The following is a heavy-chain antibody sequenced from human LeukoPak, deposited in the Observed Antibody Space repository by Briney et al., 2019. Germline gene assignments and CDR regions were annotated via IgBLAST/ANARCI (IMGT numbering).Heavy chain of an antibody. V-gene: IGHV3-21*01. CDR3: ARDFRIYYGSGSYGSRFDP. D-gene: IGHD3-10*01. CDR2: ISSSGVYI. CDR1: GFTFNDYG. Sequence: PGGSLRLSCAASGFTFNDYGMNWVRQAPGKGLEWVSSISSSGVYIDYADSLKGRFTISRDNAKNSLYLQMNSLRAEDTAIYFCARDFRIYYGSGSYGSRFDPWGQGTLVTVSS. J-gene: IGHJ5*02.